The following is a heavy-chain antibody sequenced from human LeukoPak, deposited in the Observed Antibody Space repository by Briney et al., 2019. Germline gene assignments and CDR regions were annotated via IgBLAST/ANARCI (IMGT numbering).Heavy chain of an antibody. CDR2: ISYDGSNK. CDR3: AKEEVVAATAYYFDY. J-gene: IGHJ4*02. CDR1: GFTFSSYG. D-gene: IGHD2-15*01. V-gene: IGHV3-30*18. Sequence: AGGSLRLSCAASGFTFSSYGMHWVRQAPGKGLEWVAFISYDGSNKYYAGSVKGRFTISRDNSKNTLYLQMNSLRAEDTAVYYCAKEEVVAATAYYFDYWGQGTLVTVSS.